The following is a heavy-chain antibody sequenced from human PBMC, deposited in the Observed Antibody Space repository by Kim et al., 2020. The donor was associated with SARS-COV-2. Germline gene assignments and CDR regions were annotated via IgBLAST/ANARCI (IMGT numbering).Heavy chain of an antibody. CDR3: ATPTSIAAAGTYFQH. D-gene: IGHD6-13*01. J-gene: IGHJ1*01. Sequence: PSLETRVTISVDTSKNQFSLKLSSVTAADTAVYYCATPTSIAAAGTYFQHWGQGTLVTVSS. V-gene: IGHV4-39*01.